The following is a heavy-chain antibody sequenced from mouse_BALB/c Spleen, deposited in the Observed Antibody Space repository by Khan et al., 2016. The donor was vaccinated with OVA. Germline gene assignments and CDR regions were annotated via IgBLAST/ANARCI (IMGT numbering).Heavy chain of an antibody. J-gene: IGHJ3*01. CDR1: GDSITSGY. CDR3: ARSTYRFAFVY. CDR2: IIYSGSN. V-gene: IGHV3-8*02. D-gene: IGHD2-14*01. Sequence: EVQLQESGPSLVKPSQTLSLTCSVTGDSITSGYWCWIRKFPGNKLEYMGYIIYSGSNYYNPSLKSRISITRHTSKNQYSLKLNTVTNKDTATYYGARSTYRFAFVYWGKGTLVTVSA.